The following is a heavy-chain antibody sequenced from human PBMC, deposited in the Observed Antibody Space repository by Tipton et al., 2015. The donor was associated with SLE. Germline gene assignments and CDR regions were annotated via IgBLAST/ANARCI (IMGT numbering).Heavy chain of an antibody. CDR3: ARENGPYDAFDI. J-gene: IGHJ3*02. V-gene: IGHV4-34*01. CDR2: INHSGST. CDR1: GGSFSGYY. Sequence: TLSLTCAVYGGSFSGYYWSWIRQPPGKGLEWIGEINHSGSTNYNPSLKSRVTISVDTSKNQFSLKLSSVTAADTAVYYCARENGPYDAFDIWGQGTMVTVSS.